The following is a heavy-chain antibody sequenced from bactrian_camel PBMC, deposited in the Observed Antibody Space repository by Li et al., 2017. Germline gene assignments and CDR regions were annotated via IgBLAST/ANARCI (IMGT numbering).Heavy chain of an antibody. CDR2: LASDGSS. CDR3: AADRRRHGPPSLRPGDYSV. Sequence: HVQLVESGGGSVQIGGSLTLACAASRDFDDANAEWGWFRQAPGKEREGVASLASDGSSIYANSLKGRFSISKDNARNWLDLQMDSLEPGDTARYYCAADRRRHGPPSLRPGDYSVWGQGTQVTVS. D-gene: IGHD2*01. V-gene: IGHV3S53*01. J-gene: IGHJ4*01. CDR1: RDFDDANA.